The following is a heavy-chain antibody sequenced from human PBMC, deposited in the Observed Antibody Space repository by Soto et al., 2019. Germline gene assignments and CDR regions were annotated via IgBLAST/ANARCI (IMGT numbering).Heavy chain of an antibody. CDR2: IDSDGST. Sequence: VGSLILSCAVSGLTVSRNYMIWVLQAPGNGLDCVSLIDSDGSTNYTASVKGRFTISRDTAKSTVYLQMSSLRAEDTAVYYCARVDISMVRGMYTGWFHPWGQGTMVTVSS. D-gene: IGHD3-10*01. CDR1: GLTVSRNY. J-gene: IGHJ5*02. CDR3: ARVDISMVRGMYTGWFHP. V-gene: IGHV3-53*01.